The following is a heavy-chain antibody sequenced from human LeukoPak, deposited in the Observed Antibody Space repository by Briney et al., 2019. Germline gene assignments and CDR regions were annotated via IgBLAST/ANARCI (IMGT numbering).Heavy chain of an antibody. J-gene: IGHJ4*02. CDR2: ILHDGSNK. V-gene: IGHV3-30*04. Sequence: GGSLRLSCAASGFTFSNYALHWVRQAPGKGLEWVAVILHDGSNKYADSVKGRFTISRDNSKNTLFLQMNSLRVEDTAVYSYARGLMIRGVADYWGQGTLVIVSS. CDR1: GFTFSNYA. D-gene: IGHD3-10*01. CDR3: ARGLMIRGVADY.